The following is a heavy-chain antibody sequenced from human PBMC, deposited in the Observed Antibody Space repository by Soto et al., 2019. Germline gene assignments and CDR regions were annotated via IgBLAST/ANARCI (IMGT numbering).Heavy chain of an antibody. J-gene: IGHJ4*02. CDR1: GGSISSGDYY. CDR3: ARQNGRMVYARN. Sequence: SETLSLTCTVSGGSISSGDYYWSWIRQPPGKGLEWIGYIYYSGSTNYNPSLKSRVTISVDTSKNQFSLKLSSVTAADTAVYYCARQNGRMVYARNWGQGTLVTVSS. V-gene: IGHV4-61*08. D-gene: IGHD2-8*01. CDR2: IYYSGST.